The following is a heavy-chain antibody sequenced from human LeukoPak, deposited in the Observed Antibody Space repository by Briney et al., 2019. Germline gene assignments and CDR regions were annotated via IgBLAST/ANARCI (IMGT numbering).Heavy chain of an antibody. J-gene: IGHJ4*02. CDR1: GYTFTAYY. CDR3: ARESSSGWYYFDY. CDR2: INPNRGGT. V-gene: IGHV1-2*02. Sequence: GASVKVSCKASGYTFTAYYMHWVRQAPGQGLEWMGWINPNRGGTNYAQKFQGRVTMTRDTSISTAYMELSRLRSDDTAVYYCARESSSGWYYFDYWGQGTLVTVSS. D-gene: IGHD6-19*01.